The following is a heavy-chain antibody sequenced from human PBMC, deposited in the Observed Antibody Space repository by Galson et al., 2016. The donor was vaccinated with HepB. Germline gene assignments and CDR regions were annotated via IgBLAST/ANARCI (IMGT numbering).Heavy chain of an antibody. CDR3: AKDAPSGRVVTGTWDS. CDR2: ISGSRGTT. Sequence: SLRLSCAASGFTFNTYAMSWVRQAPGKGLELVSAISGSRGTTYFADTVKGRFTLSRDNSKNTLYLQMNSLRAEDTAVDYCAKDAPSGRVVTGTWDSWGQGTLVTVSS. V-gene: IGHV3-23*01. CDR1: GFTFNTYA. D-gene: IGHD2-21*02. J-gene: IGHJ4*02.